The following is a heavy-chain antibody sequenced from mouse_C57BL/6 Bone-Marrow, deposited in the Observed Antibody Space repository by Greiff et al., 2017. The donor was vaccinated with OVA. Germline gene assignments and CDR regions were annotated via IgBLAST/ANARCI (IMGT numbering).Heavy chain of an antibody. CDR1: GFSLTSYG. D-gene: IGHD1-1*01. CDR3: GTYGSSPYWYFDV. Sequence: QVQLKESGPGLVQPSQSLSITCTVSGFSLTSYGVHWVRQPPGKGLEWLGVIWSGGSTDYNAAFISRLSISKDNSQSQVFFKMNSLQADDTAIYYCGTYGSSPYWYFDVWGTGTTVTVSS. J-gene: IGHJ1*03. V-gene: IGHV2-4*01. CDR2: IWSGGST.